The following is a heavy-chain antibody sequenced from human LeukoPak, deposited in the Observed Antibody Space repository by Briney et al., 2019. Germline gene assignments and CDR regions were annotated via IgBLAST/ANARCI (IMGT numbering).Heavy chain of an antibody. CDR2: IYHSGST. V-gene: IGHV4-38-2*02. J-gene: IGHJ4*02. Sequence: SETLSLTCTVSGYSISSGYYWGWIRQPPGKGLEWIGSIYHSGSTYYNPSLKSRVTISVDTSKNQFSLKLSSVTAADTAVYYCAREIVGATLDWGQGTLVTVSS. D-gene: IGHD1-26*01. CDR1: GYSISSGYY. CDR3: AREIVGATLD.